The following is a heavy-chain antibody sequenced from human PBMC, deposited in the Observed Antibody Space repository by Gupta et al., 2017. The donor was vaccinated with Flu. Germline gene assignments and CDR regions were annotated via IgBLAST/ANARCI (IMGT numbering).Heavy chain of an antibody. CDR3: AKDREGWGEIGVGPAAILRVGPWVY. Sequence: EVQLLESGVGLVQPGGSLRLSCAASAFTFSSYAMTRVRQAPGKGLEWVSAISGSGGSTYYADSVKGRFTTYRDNSKNTLYVQMNSWRAEDTDVYYCAKDREGWGEIGVGPAAILRVGPWVYWGQGTLVTVSS. V-gene: IGHV3-23*01. CDR1: AFTFSSYA. D-gene: IGHD2-2*01. CDR2: ISGSGGST. J-gene: IGHJ4*02.